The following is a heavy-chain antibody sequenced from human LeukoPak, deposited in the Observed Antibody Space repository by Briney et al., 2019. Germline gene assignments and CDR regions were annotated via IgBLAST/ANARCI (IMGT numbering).Heavy chain of an antibody. CDR1: GGSISSSTYY. V-gene: IGHV4-39*07. J-gene: IGHJ4*02. D-gene: IGHD2-21*01. Sequence: SDTLSLTCIISGGSISSSTYYWGWIRQPPGKGLEWIGTLSYSGKTYYNPSLKSRVTISIDTSKNQFSLKLNSVTAADTAVYYCARDLAGHFGGFYFDYWGQGTLVTVSS. CDR3: ARDLAGHFGGFYFDY. CDR2: LSYSGKT.